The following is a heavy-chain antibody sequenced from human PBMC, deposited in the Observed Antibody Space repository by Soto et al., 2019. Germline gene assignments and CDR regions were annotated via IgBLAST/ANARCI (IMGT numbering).Heavy chain of an antibody. V-gene: IGHV3-30*18. CDR2: ISYDGSNK. J-gene: IGHJ4*02. D-gene: IGHD6-19*01. CDR1: GLTFSSYG. Sequence: GGSLRLSGAASGLTFSSYGMHWVRQAPGKGLAWVAVISYDGSNKYYADSVMGRVTIARDNSKHRLYLQMNSPRAEDTAVCYCANSIGPVAGTLDYWGQGTLVTVSS. CDR3: ANSIGPVAGTLDY.